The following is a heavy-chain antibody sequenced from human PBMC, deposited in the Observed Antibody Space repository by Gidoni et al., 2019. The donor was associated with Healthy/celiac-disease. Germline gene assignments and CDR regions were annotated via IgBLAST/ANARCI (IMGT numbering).Heavy chain of an antibody. D-gene: IGHD5-18*01. V-gene: IGHV2-70*01. J-gene: IGHJ6*02. CDR2: IDWDDDI. CDR3: ARMKWIHLWLRSGYYYGMDV. CDR1: GSSLSTSGTC. Sequence: QVTLRESGPALGQPTQTLTQTCTFTGSSLSTSGTCGRWIRQPTGKALEWLALIDWDDDIYYSTSLKTRLSISKVTSKIQVVLTMTNMDPVDTATYDCARMKWIHLWLRSGYYYGMDVWGQGTTVTVSS.